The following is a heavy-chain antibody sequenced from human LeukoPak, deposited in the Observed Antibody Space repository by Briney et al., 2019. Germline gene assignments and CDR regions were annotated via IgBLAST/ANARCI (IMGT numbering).Heavy chain of an antibody. V-gene: IGHV3-23*01. CDR2: ISGSGGST. J-gene: IGHJ4*02. D-gene: IGHD2-15*01. CDR3: AKADIVVVVAATCFDY. Sequence: PGGSLRLSCAASGFIFNNYAISWVRQAPGKGLEWVSGISGSGGSTHYADSVKGRFAISRDNSKNTLYLQMNSLRAEDTAIYYCAKADIVVVVAATCFDYWGQGTLVTASS. CDR1: GFIFNNYA.